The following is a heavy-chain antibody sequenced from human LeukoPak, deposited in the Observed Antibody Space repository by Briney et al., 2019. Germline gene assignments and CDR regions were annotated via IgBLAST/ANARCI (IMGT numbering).Heavy chain of an antibody. Sequence: GGSLRLSCAVSGFTFPNAWMSWVRQSPGKGLEWVGRIKGTDVGGTSDYAAAVTDRFIISKDDSKKTMYLQMNSLKTEDTAVYYCTTEGNRYDPDYWGQGTLVTVSS. D-gene: IGHD1-14*01. CDR3: TTEGNRYDPDY. J-gene: IGHJ4*02. V-gene: IGHV3-15*01. CDR2: IKGTDVGGTS. CDR1: GFTFPNAW.